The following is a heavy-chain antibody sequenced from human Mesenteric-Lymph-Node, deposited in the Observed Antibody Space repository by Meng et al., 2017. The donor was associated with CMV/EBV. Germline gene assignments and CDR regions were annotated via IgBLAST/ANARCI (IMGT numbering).Heavy chain of an antibody. CDR2: IDPNSGGT. V-gene: IGHV1-2*02. D-gene: IGHD3-10*01. J-gene: IGHJ4*02. CDR1: GYTLSGYY. CDR3: ARDDYNSGTYIDL. Sequence: ASVKVSCKASGYTLSGYYVHWVRQAPGQGLEWMAWIDPNSGGTNYAQKFQGRVSLTRERSINTAYMELSRLTSDDTAVYYCARDDYNSGTYIDLWGQGTLVTVSS.